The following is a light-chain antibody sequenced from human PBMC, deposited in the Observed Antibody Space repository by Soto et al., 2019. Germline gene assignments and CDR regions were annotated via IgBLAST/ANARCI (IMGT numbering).Light chain of an antibody. CDR1: SSDVGGYNY. J-gene: IGLJ1*01. V-gene: IGLV2-14*01. CDR3: SSYTSSSTRV. CDR2: DVS. Sequence: QSALTQPASVSGSPGQSITISCTGTSSDVGGYNYVSWYQQHPGKAPKLMIFDVSNRPSGVSNRFSGSKSGNTASLTISGLQAEDEADYYCSSYTSSSTRVSGTGTKLIVL.